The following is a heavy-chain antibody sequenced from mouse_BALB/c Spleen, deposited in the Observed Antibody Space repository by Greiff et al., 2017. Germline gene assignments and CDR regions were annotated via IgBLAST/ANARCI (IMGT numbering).Heavy chain of an antibody. CDR1: GYAFSSYW. V-gene: IGHV1-80*01. Sequence: QVQLQQSGAELVRPGSSVKISCKASGYAFSSYWMNWVKQRPGQGLEWIGQIYPGDGDTNYNGKFKGKATLTADKSSSTAYMQLSSLTSEDSAVYFCARGGGNYPWFAYWGQGTLVTVSA. D-gene: IGHD2-1*01. CDR3: ARGGGNYPWFAY. CDR2: IYPGDGDT. J-gene: IGHJ3*01.